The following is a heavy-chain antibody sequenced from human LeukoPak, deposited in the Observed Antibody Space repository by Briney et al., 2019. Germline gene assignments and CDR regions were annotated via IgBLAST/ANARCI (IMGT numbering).Heavy chain of an antibody. J-gene: IGHJ5*02. CDR1: GGSVSSGSYY. Sequence: SETLSLTCTVSGGSVSSGSYYWSWIRQPPGKGLEWIGYIYYSGSTNYNPSLKSRVTISVDTSKNQFSLKLSSVTAADTAVYYCARDRPTPYSSSSTRWFDRWGQGTLVTVSS. V-gene: IGHV4-61*01. CDR2: IYYSGST. CDR3: ARDRPTPYSSSSTRWFDR. D-gene: IGHD6-13*01.